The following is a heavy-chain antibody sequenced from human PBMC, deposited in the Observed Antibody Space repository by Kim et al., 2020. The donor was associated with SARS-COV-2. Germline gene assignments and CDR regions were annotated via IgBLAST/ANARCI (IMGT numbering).Heavy chain of an antibody. D-gene: IGHD1-26*01. CDR3: ARSRSRPGSYYERTAFDI. CDR2: IYYSGST. Sequence: SETLSLTCTVSGGSISSYYWSWIRQPPGKGLEWIGYIYYSGSTNYNPSLKSRVTISVDTSKNQFSLKLSSVTAADTAVYYCARSRSRPGSYYERTAFDIWGQGTMVTVSS. J-gene: IGHJ3*02. V-gene: IGHV4-59*01. CDR1: GGSISSYY.